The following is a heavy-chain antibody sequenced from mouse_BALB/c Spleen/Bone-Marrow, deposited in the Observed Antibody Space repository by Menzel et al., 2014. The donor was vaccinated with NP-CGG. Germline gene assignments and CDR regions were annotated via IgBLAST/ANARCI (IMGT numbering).Heavy chain of an antibody. J-gene: IGHJ2*01. V-gene: IGHV1-82*01. CDR3: ARDYYGSSFDY. CDR2: IYPGDGDT. Sequence: VQLVESGPELVKPGASVKISCKASGYAFSSSWMNWVEQRPGQGLEWIGRIYPGDGDTNYNGKFKGKATLTADKSSSTAYMQFSSLTSVDSAVYFCARDYYGSSFDYWGQGTTLTVSS. D-gene: IGHD1-1*01. CDR1: GYAFSSSW.